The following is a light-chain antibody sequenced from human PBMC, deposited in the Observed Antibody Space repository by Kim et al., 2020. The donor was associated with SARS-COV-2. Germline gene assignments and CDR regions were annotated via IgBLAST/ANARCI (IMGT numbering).Light chain of an antibody. CDR3: NSRDTSDNHLVV. J-gene: IGLJ2*01. V-gene: IGLV3-19*01. CDR1: SLRSYY. Sequence: SSELTQDPAVSVALGQTIRITCQGDSLRSYYASWYQQKPGQAPVLVIYGKDNRPSGILDRFSGSSSGNTASLTITGTQAEDEADYYCNSRDTSDNHLVVFGGGTKLTVL. CDR2: GKD.